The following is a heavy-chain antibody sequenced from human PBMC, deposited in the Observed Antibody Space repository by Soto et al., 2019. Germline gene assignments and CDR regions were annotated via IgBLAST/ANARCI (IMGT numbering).Heavy chain of an antibody. V-gene: IGHV4-59*01. Sequence: SETLSLTCTVSGGSISSYYWSWIRQPPGKGLEWIGYIYYSGSTNYNPSLKSRVTISVDTSKNQFSLKLSSVTAADTAVYYCARVGGSYYIDYWGQGTLVTVSS. CDR1: GGSISSYY. J-gene: IGHJ4*02. CDR3: ARVGGSYYIDY. D-gene: IGHD1-26*01. CDR2: IYYSGST.